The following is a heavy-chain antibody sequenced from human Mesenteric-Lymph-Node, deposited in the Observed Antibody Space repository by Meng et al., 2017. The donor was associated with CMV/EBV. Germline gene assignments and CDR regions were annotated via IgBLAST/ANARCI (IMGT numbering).Heavy chain of an antibody. J-gene: IGHJ4*02. CDR1: GFTFSSYA. CDR2: ISYDGSNK. D-gene: IGHD3-3*01. CDR3: AREVMFDDFWSGYFDY. V-gene: IGHV3-30-3*01. Sequence: GESLKISCAASGFTFSSYAMRWVRQAPGKGLEWVAVISYDGSNKYYADSVKGRFTISRDNSKNTLYLQMNSLRAEDTAGYYCAREVMFDDFWSGYFDYWGQGTLVTVSS.